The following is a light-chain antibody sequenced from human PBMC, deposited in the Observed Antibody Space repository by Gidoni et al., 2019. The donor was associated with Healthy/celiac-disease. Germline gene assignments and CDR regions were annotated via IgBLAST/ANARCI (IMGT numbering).Light chain of an antibody. V-gene: IGKV3-11*01. Sequence: EIVLTHSPATLSLSPGERATLSCRASQSVSSYLAWYQQKPGQAPRLLIYDASNSATGIPARFSGSGSGTDFTLTISSLEHEDCAVYYGQQRSNWPTFGPGTKVDIK. J-gene: IGKJ3*01. CDR2: DAS. CDR3: QQRSNWPT. CDR1: QSVSSY.